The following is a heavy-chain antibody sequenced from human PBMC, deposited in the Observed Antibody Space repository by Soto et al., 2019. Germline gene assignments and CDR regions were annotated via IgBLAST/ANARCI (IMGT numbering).Heavy chain of an antibody. J-gene: IGHJ6*02. CDR1: GFSFSSYA. CDR3: ARDDSNFVTLYYYYGMDV. D-gene: IGHD4-4*01. Sequence: GGSLRLSCVASGFSFSSYAMHWFRQAPGKGLEWVAVISYDGSNKYYADSVKGRFTISRDNSKNTLYLQMNSLRAEDTAVYYCARDDSNFVTLYYYYGMDVWGQGTAVTVSS. V-gene: IGHV3-30-3*01. CDR2: ISYDGSNK.